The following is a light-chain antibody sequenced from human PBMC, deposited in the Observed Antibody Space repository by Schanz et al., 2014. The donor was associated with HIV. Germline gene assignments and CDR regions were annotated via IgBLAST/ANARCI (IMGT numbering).Light chain of an antibody. CDR1: QTVNPYS. V-gene: IGKV3-20*01. CDR3: QQYNSWPPMYT. J-gene: IGKJ2*01. Sequence: EIVLTQSPGTLSLSPGERATLSCRASQTVNPYSLAWYQQKRGQAPRLLIYGASTRATGIPDRFSGSASGTDFTLTISRLEPEDFAVYYCQQYNSWPPMYTFGQGTKLEMK. CDR2: GAS.